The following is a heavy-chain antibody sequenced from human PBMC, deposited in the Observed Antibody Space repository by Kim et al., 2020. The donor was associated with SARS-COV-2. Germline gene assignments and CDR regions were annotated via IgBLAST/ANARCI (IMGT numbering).Heavy chain of an antibody. V-gene: IGHV4-59*01. CDR2: IYDSGRT. CDR3: VRDRELNY. J-gene: IGHJ4*02. D-gene: IGHD1-7*01. CDR1: GGSISIYY. Sequence: SETLSLTCSVSGGSISIYYWSWIRQPPGKGLEWIGYIYDSGRTTYNPSLMSRVTTSVDTSKNQSSLKLYSVTAADTAVYYCVRDRELNYWGQGTLVTVSS.